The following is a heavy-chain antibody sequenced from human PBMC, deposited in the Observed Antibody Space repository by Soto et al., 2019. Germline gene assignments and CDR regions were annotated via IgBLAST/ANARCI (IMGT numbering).Heavy chain of an antibody. Sequence: QPGGSLRLSCAASGFPFSSYWMTWVRQAPGKGLEWVANIHQDGSEKYYVDSVKGRFTISRDNAKTSLYLQMNSLRVEDTAVYYCARRAATNYYYFYYALDVWGRGTTVTVSS. D-gene: IGHD2-15*01. CDR1: GFPFSSYW. J-gene: IGHJ6*02. CDR2: IHQDGSEK. CDR3: ARRAATNYYYFYYALDV. V-gene: IGHV3-7*05.